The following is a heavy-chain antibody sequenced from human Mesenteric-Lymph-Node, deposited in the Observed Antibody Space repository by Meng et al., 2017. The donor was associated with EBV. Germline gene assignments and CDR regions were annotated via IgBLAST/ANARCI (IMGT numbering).Heavy chain of an antibody. D-gene: IGHD1-26*01. CDR1: GYTFTSYG. CDR2: ISAYNGDT. V-gene: IGHV1-18*01. CDR3: ARDHGGKYYY. Sequence: VQVLQSGVGVKKPGAAGKVSCKAFGYTFTSYGISWVRQAPGQGLEWMGWISAYNGDTKYAQKVQDRVTMTTDTSTSTVYMELRSLGSDDTAAYYCARDHGGKYYYWGQGTLVTVSS. J-gene: IGHJ4*02.